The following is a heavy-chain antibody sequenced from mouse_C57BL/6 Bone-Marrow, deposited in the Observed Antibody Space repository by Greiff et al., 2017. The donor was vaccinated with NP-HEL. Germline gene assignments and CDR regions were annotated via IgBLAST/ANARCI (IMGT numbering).Heavy chain of an antibody. D-gene: IGHD2-4*01. CDR1: GYTFPSYW. CDR3: ARHYDCLYYFDY. V-gene: IGHV1-55*01. Sequence: QVQLQQPGAELVKPGASVKMSCKASGYTFPSYWITWVKQRPGQGLEWIGDIYPGSGSTNYNEKFKSKATLTVDTSSSTAYMQLSSLTSEDSAVYYCARHYDCLYYFDYWGQGTTLTVSS. CDR2: IYPGSGST. J-gene: IGHJ2*01.